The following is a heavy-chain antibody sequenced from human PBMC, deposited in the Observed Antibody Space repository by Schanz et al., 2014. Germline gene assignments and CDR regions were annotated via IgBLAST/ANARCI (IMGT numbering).Heavy chain of an antibody. CDR3: AIHYGDRPL. J-gene: IGHJ4*02. V-gene: IGHV3-74*01. CDR1: GFTFSSHW. D-gene: IGHD4-17*01. Sequence: EVQLVQSGGGLVQPGGSLRLSCAASGFTFSSHWMHWVRQDPGKGLEWVSGITGASDHIDYAESVKGRFTISRDNSKNTLYLQMDSLRAEDAAVYYCAIHYGDRPLWGQGTLSAVSS. CDR2: ITGASDHI.